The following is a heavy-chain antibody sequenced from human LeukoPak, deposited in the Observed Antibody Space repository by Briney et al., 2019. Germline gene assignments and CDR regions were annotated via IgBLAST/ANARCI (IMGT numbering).Heavy chain of an antibody. J-gene: IGHJ4*02. V-gene: IGHV3-30*02. CDR1: GFTFSSYG. CDR2: IRYDGSNK. CDR3: AKGGDYYAQY. D-gene: IGHD3-22*01. Sequence: GGSLRLSCAASGFTFSSYGMHWVRQAPGKGLEWVAFIRYDGSNKYYADSVKGRFTISRDNSKSTLYLQMNSLRAEDTAVYYCAKGGDYYAQYWGQGTLVTVSS.